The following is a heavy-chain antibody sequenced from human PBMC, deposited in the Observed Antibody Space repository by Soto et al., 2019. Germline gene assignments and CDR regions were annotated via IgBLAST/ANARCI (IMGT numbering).Heavy chain of an antibody. Sequence: LRLSCVASGFTFTSYWMSWVRQAPGKGLEWVANIKGDGSEKRYVDSVKGRLTISRDNAKNSVYLQMNSLRVEDTALYYCGRDEVRNGVGVWGQGTTVTVSS. CDR3: GRDEVRNGVGV. CDR2: IKGDGSEK. J-gene: IGHJ6*02. CDR1: GFTFTSYW. V-gene: IGHV3-7*01.